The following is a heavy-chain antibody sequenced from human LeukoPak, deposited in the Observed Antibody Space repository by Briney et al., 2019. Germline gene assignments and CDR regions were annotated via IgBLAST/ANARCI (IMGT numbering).Heavy chain of an antibody. V-gene: IGHV1-69*13. CDR2: IISFFGTT. CDR3: ARDGGGNITMVRNIIVKKNNCLDP. CDR1: GGTFSIHD. D-gene: IGHD3-10*01. Sequence: SVKVSCKASGGTFSIHDISWVRQAPGQGLEWMGGIISFFGTTHYAQKFQGRVTITPDESTNTAYIELSSLRSEDTAVYYCARDGGGNITMVRNIIVKKNNCLDPWGKGTLVT. J-gene: IGHJ5*02.